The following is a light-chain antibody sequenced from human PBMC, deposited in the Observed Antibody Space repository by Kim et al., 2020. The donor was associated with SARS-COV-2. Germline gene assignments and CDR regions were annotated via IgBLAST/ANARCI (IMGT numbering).Light chain of an antibody. CDR2: AAS. CDR1: QSVSSSY. Sequence: VLTLSPGTLSLSPGERATLSCRASQSVSSSYLAWYQQKPGQAPRLLIYAASSRATGIPDRFSGSGSGTDFTLTISRLEPEDFALYYCQQYDSSLLTFGGGTKVDIK. CDR3: QQYDSSLLT. V-gene: IGKV3-20*01. J-gene: IGKJ4*01.